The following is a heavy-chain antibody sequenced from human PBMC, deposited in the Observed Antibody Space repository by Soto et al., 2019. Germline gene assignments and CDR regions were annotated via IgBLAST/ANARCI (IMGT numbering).Heavy chain of an antibody. D-gene: IGHD2-8*01. J-gene: IGHJ6*02. CDR3: TKTRGGMIYAISVYVMDV. CDR2: ISGNADST. CDR1: GFSFSSFA. V-gene: IGHV3-23*01. Sequence: EVQLLESGGGFIHPGGSLRLSCAASGFSFSSFAMNWVRQAPGKGLEWVSIISGNADSTFYADSVKGRFTISRDNSQITMYQKINRRRAQNTAVFYCTKTRGGMIYAISVYVMDVCGQGTTVTVSS.